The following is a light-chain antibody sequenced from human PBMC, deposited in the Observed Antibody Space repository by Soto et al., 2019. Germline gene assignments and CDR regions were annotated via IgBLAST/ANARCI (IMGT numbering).Light chain of an antibody. V-gene: IGLV1-47*01. CDR2: RNN. CDR1: SSDVGGYNY. CDR3: ASWDGNLSGHV. Sequence: QSVLTQPASVSGSPGQSITISCTGTSSDVGGYNYVYWYQHLPGTAPKLLIYRNNQRPSGVPDRISGSKSGTSASLAISGLRSEDEADYYCASWDGNLSGHVFGTGTKVTVL. J-gene: IGLJ1*01.